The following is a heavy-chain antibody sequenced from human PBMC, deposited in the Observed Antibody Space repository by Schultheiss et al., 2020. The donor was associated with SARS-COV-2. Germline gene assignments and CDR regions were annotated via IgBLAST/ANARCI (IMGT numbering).Heavy chain of an antibody. CDR1: GGSISSSSYY. CDR3: ARVRTVTTDFDY. J-gene: IGHJ4*02. D-gene: IGHD4-17*01. Sequence: SETLSLTCTVSGGSISSSSYYWGWIRQPPGKGLEWIGSIYYSGSTYYNPSLKSRVTISVDTSKNQFSLKLSSVTAADTAIYYCARVRTVTTDFDYWGQGSLVTVSS. CDR2: IYYSGST. V-gene: IGHV4-39*01.